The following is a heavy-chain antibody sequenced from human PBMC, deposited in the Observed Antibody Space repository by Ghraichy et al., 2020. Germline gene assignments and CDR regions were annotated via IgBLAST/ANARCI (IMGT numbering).Heavy chain of an antibody. J-gene: IGHJ4*02. CDR3: AKTGYCSSTSCQRGY. V-gene: IGHV3-23*01. CDR2: ISGSGGRT. Sequence: GGSLRLSCTASGFTFSSYVMSWVRQAPGKGLEWVSGISGSGGRTYDADSVKGRFTISRDNSKNTLYLQMNSLRAEDTAVYYCAKTGYCSSTSCQRGYWGQGTLVTVSS. D-gene: IGHD2-2*01. CDR1: GFTFSSYV.